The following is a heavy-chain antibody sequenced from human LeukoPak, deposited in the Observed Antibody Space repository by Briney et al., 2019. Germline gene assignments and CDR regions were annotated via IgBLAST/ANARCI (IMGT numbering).Heavy chain of an antibody. CDR1: GFTIAVFT. CDR3: ARGVGIGDSNRFDP. CDR2: INWNGDRI. V-gene: IGHV3-20*04. D-gene: IGHD1-26*01. J-gene: IGHJ5*02. Sequence: GGSLSLSCAVSGFTIAVFTMTWVRQVPGKGLEWVSGINWNGDRISYVDSVKGRFTISRDNAKNSLYLQMNSLRVEYTGLNYSARGVGIGDSNRFDPWGQGAVVIVSS.